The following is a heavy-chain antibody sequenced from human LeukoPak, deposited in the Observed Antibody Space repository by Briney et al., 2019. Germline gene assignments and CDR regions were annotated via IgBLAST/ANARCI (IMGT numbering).Heavy chain of an antibody. CDR2: IRQDGSEK. D-gene: IGHD1/OR15-1a*01. Sequence: GGSLRLSCAVSGFTFSDYWMNWVRQAPGKGLDWVASIRQDGSEKTYLDSVKGRFTISRDNTKNSLFLQMNSLRAEDTAVYYCARDGTAPGLYFDLWGQGTLVTVSS. J-gene: IGHJ4*01. CDR1: GFTFSDYW. V-gene: IGHV3-7*01. CDR3: ARDGTAPGLYFDL.